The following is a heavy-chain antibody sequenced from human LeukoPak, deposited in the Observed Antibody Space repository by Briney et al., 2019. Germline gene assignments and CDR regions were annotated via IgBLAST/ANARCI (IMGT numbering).Heavy chain of an antibody. CDR3: ARVSRWYSHTQYYFDY. CDR2: IYYSGST. CDR1: GGSISSSSYY. J-gene: IGHJ4*02. Sequence: SETLSLTCTVSGGSISSSSYYWGWIRQPPGKGLEWIGSIYYSGSTYYNPSLKSRVTISVDTSKNQFSLKLSSVTAADTAVYYCARVSRWYSHTQYYFDYWGQGTLVTVSS. D-gene: IGHD2-15*01. V-gene: IGHV4-39*07.